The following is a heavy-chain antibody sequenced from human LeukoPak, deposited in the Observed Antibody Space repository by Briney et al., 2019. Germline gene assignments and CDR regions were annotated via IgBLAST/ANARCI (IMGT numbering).Heavy chain of an antibody. J-gene: IGHJ4*02. CDR3: ASSASHCSGGSCYSEDTYLDY. CDR1: GGTFSSYA. V-gene: IGHV1-69*04. CDR2: IIPILGIA. Sequence: GASVKVSCKASGGTFSSYAISWVRQAPGQGLEWMGRIIPILGIANYAQKFQGRVTITADKSTSTAYMELSSLRSEDTAVYYCASSASHCSGGSCYSEDTYLDYWGQGTLVTVSS. D-gene: IGHD2-15*01.